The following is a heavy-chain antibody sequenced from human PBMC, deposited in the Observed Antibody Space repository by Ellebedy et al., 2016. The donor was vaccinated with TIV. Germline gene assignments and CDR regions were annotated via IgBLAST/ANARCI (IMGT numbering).Heavy chain of an antibody. CDR2: INRDGIDT. CDR1: GFIFSGYW. D-gene: IGHD2-8*02. Sequence: PGGSLRLSCAASGFIFSGYWMHWVRHAPGKGLAWVSRINRDGIDTAYADSVRGRFTISRDNAKNTLYLQMNSLRAEDTAVYYCAAVQYWEAVFDMWGQGTIVTVSS. V-gene: IGHV3-74*01. CDR3: AAVQYWEAVFDM. J-gene: IGHJ3*02.